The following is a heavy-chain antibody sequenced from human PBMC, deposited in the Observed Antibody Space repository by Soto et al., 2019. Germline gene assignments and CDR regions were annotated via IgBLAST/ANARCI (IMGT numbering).Heavy chain of an antibody. V-gene: IGHV3-48*02. D-gene: IGHD6-13*01. CDR2: ITSSGTTV. CDR1: GFTFSSYS. CDR3: ARGSSNWAYYFDL. J-gene: IGHJ4*02. Sequence: EVHLVESGGGLVQPGGSLRLSCAASGFTFSSYSLNWVRQAPGKGLEWVSYITSSGTTVYYADSVRGRFTISRDNAKNSLYLHMNSLRDDDTAVYYCARGSSNWAYYFDLWGQGTLVTVSS.